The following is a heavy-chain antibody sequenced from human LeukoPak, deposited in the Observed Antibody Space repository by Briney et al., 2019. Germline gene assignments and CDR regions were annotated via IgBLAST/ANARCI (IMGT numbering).Heavy chain of an antibody. Sequence: RGESLKISCKGSGYSFTNYWIAWVRQMPGKGLEWMGIIYPGDSDTRYSPSFQGQVTISADKSISTAYLQWSSLKASDTGMYYCASSRSGWSFDYWGQGTLVTVSS. CDR2: IYPGDSDT. CDR3: ASSRSGWSFDY. D-gene: IGHD6-19*01. CDR1: GYSFTNYW. V-gene: IGHV5-51*01. J-gene: IGHJ4*02.